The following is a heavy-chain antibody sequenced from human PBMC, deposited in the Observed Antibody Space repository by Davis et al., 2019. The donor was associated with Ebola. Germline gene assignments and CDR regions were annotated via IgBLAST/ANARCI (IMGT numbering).Heavy chain of an antibody. CDR3: ARHRPFGDYAIDY. CDR1: GYSFPSYW. CDR2: IYPGDSDT. J-gene: IGHJ4*02. D-gene: IGHD4-17*01. V-gene: IGHV5-51*01. Sequence: GESLIISCQGSGYSFPSYWIAWVRQMPGKGLEWMGMIYPGDSDTKYSPSFQGQVTMSADKSITTAYLQWSSLKASDTAMYYCARHRPFGDYAIDYWGQGTLVTVSS.